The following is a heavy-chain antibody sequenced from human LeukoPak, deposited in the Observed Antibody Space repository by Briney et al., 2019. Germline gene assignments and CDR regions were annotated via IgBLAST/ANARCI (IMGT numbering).Heavy chain of an antibody. CDR1: GGSISSYY. D-gene: IGHD6-13*01. V-gene: IGHV4-59*01. CDR2: IYYSGST. CDR3: ARKIPGSGYSSSWYDHCDAFDI. J-gene: IGHJ3*02. Sequence: SGTLSLTCTVSGGSISSYYWSWIRQPPGKGLEWIGYIYYSGSTNYNPSLKSRVTISVDTSKNQFSLKLSSVTAADTAVYYCARKIPGSGYSSSWYDHCDAFDIWGQGTMVTVSS.